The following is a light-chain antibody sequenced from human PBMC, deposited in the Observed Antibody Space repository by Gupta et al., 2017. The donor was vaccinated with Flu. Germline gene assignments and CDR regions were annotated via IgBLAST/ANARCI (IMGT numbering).Light chain of an antibody. J-gene: IGLJ3*02. V-gene: IGLV10-54*04. CDR1: NNDVGAEG. Sequence: TATLTCNGNNNDVGAEGVVWLQKVQGHPPKFLSDSDDSRPSGISERFSASRSGNTASLTISGLQPEDEADDYCSAWDTSLKTWVFGGGTKLTVL. CDR3: SAWDTSLKTWV. CDR2: SDD.